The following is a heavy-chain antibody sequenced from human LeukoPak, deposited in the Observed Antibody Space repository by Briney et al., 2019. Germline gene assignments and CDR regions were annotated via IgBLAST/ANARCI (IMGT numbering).Heavy chain of an antibody. CDR1: GSRFTTYW. J-gene: IGHJ5*02. Sequence: GAPLKISSKTSGSRFTTYWIGWWRRLPGTGLEWVGAIYPDDSDTRYSPSFQGQVVISADRSIRTAYLQWNTLKTSDTAMYYCVRQRGASGTINHFDRWGQGTLVTVSS. D-gene: IGHD3-10*01. V-gene: IGHV5-51*01. CDR2: IYPDDSDT. CDR3: VRQRGASGTINHFDR.